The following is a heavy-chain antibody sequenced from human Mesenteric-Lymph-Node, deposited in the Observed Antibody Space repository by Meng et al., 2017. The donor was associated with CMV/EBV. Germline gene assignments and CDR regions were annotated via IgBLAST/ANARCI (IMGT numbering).Heavy chain of an antibody. CDR2: INWNSGSI. CDR3: VKIEAARLWVHYFDS. V-gene: IGHV3-9*01. J-gene: IGHJ4*02. CDR1: GFTFDDYA. Sequence: SLKIPCVGSGFTFDDYAMHWVRQAPGKGLEWVSGINWNSGSIDYADSMKGRFTISRDNAKNSLYLQINSLRPEDTALYYCVKIEAARLWVHYFDSWGQGTLVTVSS. D-gene: IGHD6-6*01.